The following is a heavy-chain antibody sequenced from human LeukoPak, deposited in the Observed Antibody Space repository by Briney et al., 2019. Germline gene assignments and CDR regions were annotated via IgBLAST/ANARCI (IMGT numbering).Heavy chain of an antibody. V-gene: IGHV3-23*01. J-gene: IGHJ2*01. CDR2: ISGSGGNT. CDR1: GFTFSNYA. Sequence: PGGSLRLSCAASGFTFSNYALSWVRQAPGKGLEWVSAISGSGGNTYYADSVKGRSTISRDNVKNTLYLQMNSLRAEDTAVYYCAKDSRWYSNSFHWYFDLWGRGTLVTVSS. CDR3: AKDSRWYSNSFHWYFDL. D-gene: IGHD6-6*01.